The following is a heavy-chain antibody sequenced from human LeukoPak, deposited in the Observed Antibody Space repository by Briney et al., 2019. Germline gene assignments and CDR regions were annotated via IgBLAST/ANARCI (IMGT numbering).Heavy chain of an antibody. CDR1: GFTFSDAW. Sequence: PGGSLRLSCAASGFTFSDAWMSWVRQAPGMGLEGVGRIKSKTDGGTTDYAAPVKGRFTISRDDSKTTLYLQINSLKTEDTAVYYCTADMPASSRASDYWGQGTLVTVSS. D-gene: IGHD2-15*01. J-gene: IGHJ4*02. CDR3: TADMPASSRASDY. CDR2: IKSKTDGGTT. V-gene: IGHV3-15*01.